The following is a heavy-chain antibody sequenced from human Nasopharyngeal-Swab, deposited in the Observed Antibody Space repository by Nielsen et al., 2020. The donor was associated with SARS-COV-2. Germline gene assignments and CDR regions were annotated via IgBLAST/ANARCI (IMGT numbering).Heavy chain of an antibody. D-gene: IGHD1-26*01. Sequence: GGSLRLSCAASGFTFTSYWMHWVRQAPGKGLVWVSRIDNYGSITDYADSVKGRFTISRDNAKNTLYLQMNSLRAEDTAVYYCARDDDSGTYSDAFDIWGQGTMVTVSS. CDR1: GFTFTSYW. J-gene: IGHJ3*02. CDR3: ARDDDSGTYSDAFDI. CDR2: IDNYGSIT. V-gene: IGHV3-74*01.